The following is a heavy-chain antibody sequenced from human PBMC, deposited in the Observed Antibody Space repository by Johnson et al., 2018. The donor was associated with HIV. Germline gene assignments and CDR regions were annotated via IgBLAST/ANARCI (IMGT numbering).Heavy chain of an antibody. V-gene: IGHV3-48*04. CDR1: GFTFSSYW. D-gene: IGHD6-6*01. CDR2: ISSSGSTI. CDR3: ARDRGAARDAFDI. J-gene: IGHJ3*02. Sequence: VQLVESGGGLVQPGRSLRLSCAASGFTFSSYWMHWVRQAPGKGLEWVSYISSSGSTIYYADSVKGRFTISRDNAKNSLYLQMNSLRAEDTAVYYCARDRGAARDAFDIWGQGTMVTVSS.